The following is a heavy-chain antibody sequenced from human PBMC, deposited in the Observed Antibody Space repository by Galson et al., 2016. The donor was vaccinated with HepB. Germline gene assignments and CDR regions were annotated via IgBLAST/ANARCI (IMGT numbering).Heavy chain of an antibody. CDR3: AREGSWYYNDV. D-gene: IGHD3-22*01. V-gene: IGHV3-30-3*01. CDR2: ISYDGSNK. J-gene: IGHJ4*02. CDR1: GFTFSSYA. Sequence: SLRLSCAASGFTFSSYAMHWVRQAPGKGLEWVAVISYDGSNKYYADSVKGRFTISRDNSKNKLYLQMNSLRAEDTAVYYCAREGSWYYNDVWGQGTLVTASS.